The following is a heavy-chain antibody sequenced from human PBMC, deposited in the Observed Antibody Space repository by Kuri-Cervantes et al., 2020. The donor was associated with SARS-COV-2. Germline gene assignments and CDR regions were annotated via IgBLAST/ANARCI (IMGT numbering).Heavy chain of an antibody. CDR1: GGSISSYY. CDR2: IYYSGST. CDR3: ARTPYSSDYSHGMDV. V-gene: IGHV4-59*01. D-gene: IGHD6-19*01. Sequence: SETLSLTCTVSGGSISSYYWSWIRQPPGKGLEWIGYIYYSGSTNYNPALKSRVTISVDTSKNQFSLKLSSVTAADTAVYYCARTPYSSDYSHGMDVWGQGTTVTVSS. J-gene: IGHJ6*02.